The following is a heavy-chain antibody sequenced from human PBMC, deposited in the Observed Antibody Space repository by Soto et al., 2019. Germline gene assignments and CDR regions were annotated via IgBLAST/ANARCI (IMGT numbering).Heavy chain of an antibody. CDR1: GGSFSGYY. V-gene: IGHV4-34*01. CDR3: ARGRKGITIFGVATPPYYYYYGMDV. Sequence: SETLSLTCAVYGGSFSGYYWSWIRQPPGQGLERMGELNHSGSTNYNPSPKSRVTISVDTSKNQFSRKLSSVTAADTAVYYCARGRKGITIFGVATPPYYYYYGMDVWGQGTTVTVSS. CDR2: LNHSGST. D-gene: IGHD3-3*01. J-gene: IGHJ6*02.